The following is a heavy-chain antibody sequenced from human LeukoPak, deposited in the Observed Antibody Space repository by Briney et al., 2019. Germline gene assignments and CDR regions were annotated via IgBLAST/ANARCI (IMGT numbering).Heavy chain of an antibody. V-gene: IGHV5-51*01. CDR2: IYPGDSDT. D-gene: IGHD1-26*01. Sequence: GESLQISXKGSGYSFTSYWIGCVRQKPGKGLEGMGIIYPGDSDTRYSPSFQGQVTISADKSISTAYLQWSSLKTSDTAMYYCARRSGSYSDYWGQGTLVTVSS. CDR3: ARRSGSYSDY. J-gene: IGHJ4*02. CDR1: GYSFTSYW.